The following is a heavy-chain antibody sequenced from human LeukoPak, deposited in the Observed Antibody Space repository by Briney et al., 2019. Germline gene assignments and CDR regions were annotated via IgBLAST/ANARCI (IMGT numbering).Heavy chain of an antibody. CDR1: GYSFTSYW. CDR3: ARLYSNYLTYYYYMDV. V-gene: IGHV5-51*01. Sequence: GESLKISCKGSGYSFTSYWIGWVRQMPGKGLEWMGIIYPGDSDTRYSPSFQGQVTISADKSISTAYLQWSSLKASDTAMYYCARLYSNYLTYYYYMDVWGKGTTVTVSS. J-gene: IGHJ6*03. D-gene: IGHD4-11*01. CDR2: IYPGDSDT.